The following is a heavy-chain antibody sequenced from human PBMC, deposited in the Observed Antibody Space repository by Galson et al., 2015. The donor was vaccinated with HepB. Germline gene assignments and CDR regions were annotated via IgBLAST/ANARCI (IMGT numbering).Heavy chain of an antibody. Sequence: SLRLSGAVSGLTFSLSAMTGVRQAPGKGLEWVSSISNSGDNTYYTDSVKGRFTISRDNSKNTLYLQMDSLRAEDTAVYFCAKASLLWSGDIGYSDFWGQGTQVTVSS. D-gene: IGHD2-21*01. V-gene: IGHV3-23*01. CDR2: ISNSGDNT. J-gene: IGHJ4*02. CDR3: AKASLLWSGDIGYSDF. CDR1: GLTFSLSA.